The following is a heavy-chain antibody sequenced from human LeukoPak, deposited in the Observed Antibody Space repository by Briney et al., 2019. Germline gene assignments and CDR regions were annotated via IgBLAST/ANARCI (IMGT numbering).Heavy chain of an antibody. CDR3: ARDDRGYYYDSSGHNRIFYFYALDV. D-gene: IGHD3-22*01. J-gene: IGHJ6*02. Sequence: GGSLRLSCAASGFTFNTYWMSWVRQAPGKGLEWVVNIKDDGSERYYVDSVKGRFSISRDNAKSSLYLQVNSLRAEDTAVYYCARDDRGYYYDSSGHNRIFYFYALDVWGQGTTVTVSS. V-gene: IGHV3-7*01. CDR1: GFTFNTYW. CDR2: IKDDGSER.